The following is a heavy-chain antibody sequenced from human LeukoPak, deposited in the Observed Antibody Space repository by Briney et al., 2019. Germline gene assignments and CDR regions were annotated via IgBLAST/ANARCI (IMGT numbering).Heavy chain of an antibody. CDR3: ARGLHITLSGWYFDL. V-gene: IGHV3-48*01. CDR1: GFTLSDYN. J-gene: IGHJ2*01. D-gene: IGHD2-21*01. CDR2: ISGSSSTI. Sequence: GGSLSLSCVASGFTLSDYNMHWVRQAPGKGLEWISYISGSSSTIYYADSARGRFTISRDNARNSLYLQMNSLRAEDTAVYYCARGLHITLSGWYFDLWGRGTLVTVSS.